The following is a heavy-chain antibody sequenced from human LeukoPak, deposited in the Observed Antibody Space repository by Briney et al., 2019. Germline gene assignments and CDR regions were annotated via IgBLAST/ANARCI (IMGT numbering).Heavy chain of an antibody. J-gene: IGHJ2*01. D-gene: IGHD3-22*01. Sequence: SETLSLTCTVSGGSIFSYYWNWIRQSPGKGLEWVGYIYANGITTYNPSLRSRGSISIDTSRNQFSLRLTSVTAADTATYYCARRAYYDSSGYKSTAGYFDLWGRGTLVTVSS. V-gene: IGHV4-4*08. CDR1: GGSIFSYY. CDR3: ARRAYYDSSGYKSTAGYFDL. CDR2: IYANGIT.